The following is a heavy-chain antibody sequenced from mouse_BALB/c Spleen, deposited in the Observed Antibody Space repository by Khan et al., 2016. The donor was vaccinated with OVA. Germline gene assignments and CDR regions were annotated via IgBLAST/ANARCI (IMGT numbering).Heavy chain of an antibody. Sequence: QVQLKQSWAELAKPGASVKMACQASGYTFTTYWMHLVKQTPGQGLEWIGYINPTSGYTDYNEKFKDKATLSADKSSSTAYMQLSSLTSEDSAVYYCTRDRIDYWGQGTTLTVSS. CDR2: INPTSGYT. CDR1: GYTFTTYW. CDR3: TRDRIDY. V-gene: IGHV1-7*01. J-gene: IGHJ2*01.